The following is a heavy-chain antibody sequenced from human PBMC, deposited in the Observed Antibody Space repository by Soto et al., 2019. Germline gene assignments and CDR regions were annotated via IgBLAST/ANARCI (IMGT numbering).Heavy chain of an antibody. V-gene: IGHV3-21*01. J-gene: IGHJ5*02. CDR1: GFTFSSYS. Sequence: GGSLRLSCAASGFTFSSYSMNWVRQAPGKGLEWVSSISSSSSYIYYADSVKGRFTISRDNAKNSLYLQMNSLRAEDTAVYYCARDTTGTRPSDWFDPWGQGTLVTVSS. D-gene: IGHD1-1*01. CDR3: ARDTTGTRPSDWFDP. CDR2: ISSSSSYI.